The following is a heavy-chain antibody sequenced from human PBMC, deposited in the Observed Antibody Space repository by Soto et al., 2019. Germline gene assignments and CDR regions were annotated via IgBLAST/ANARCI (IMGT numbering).Heavy chain of an antibody. D-gene: IGHD6-19*01. CDR3: ARTGRGWDFGY. CDR1: GFTFSDHY. J-gene: IGHJ4*02. V-gene: IGHV3-11*01. CDR2: ISSPGRTI. Sequence: QVQLVESGGGLVKPGGSLRLSCAASGFTFSDHYMSWIRQAPGKGLEWLSYISSPGRTIYYANSVKGRFTISRDNARNALELERNGLRAEDTAMYYCARTGRGWDFGYWGQGTLVTVSS.